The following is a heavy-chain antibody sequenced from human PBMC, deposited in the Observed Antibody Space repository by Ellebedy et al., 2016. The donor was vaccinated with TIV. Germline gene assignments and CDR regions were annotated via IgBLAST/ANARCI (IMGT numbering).Heavy chain of an antibody. J-gene: IGHJ4*02. D-gene: IGHD1-1*01. V-gene: IGHV1-18*01. CDR1: GYTFSNYY. Sequence: AASVKVSCKATGYTFSNYYINWVRQAPGQGLEWMGWISGYNGNTNYAPKLQGRVTMTTDTSTNTAYMDLRSLRSDDTAVYYCARGDWNYWGQGTLVTVSP. CDR2: ISGYNGNT. CDR3: ARGDWNY.